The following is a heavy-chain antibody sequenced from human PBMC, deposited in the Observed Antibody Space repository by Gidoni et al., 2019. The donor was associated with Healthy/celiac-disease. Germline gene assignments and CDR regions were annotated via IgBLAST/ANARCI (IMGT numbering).Heavy chain of an antibody. CDR2: IYHSGST. Sequence: QLQLQESGSGLVKPSQTLSLTCAVSGGSISSGGSSWSWIRQPPGKGLEWIGYIYHSGSTYYNPSLKSRVTISVDRSKNQFSLKLSSVTAADTAVYYCARGDYDFWSGYYSRLDYWGQGTLVTVSS. J-gene: IGHJ4*02. D-gene: IGHD3-3*01. CDR3: ARGDYDFWSGYYSRLDY. V-gene: IGHV4-30-2*01. CDR1: GGSISSGGSS.